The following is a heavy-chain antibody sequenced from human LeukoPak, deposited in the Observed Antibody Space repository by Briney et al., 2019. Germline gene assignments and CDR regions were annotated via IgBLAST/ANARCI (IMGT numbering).Heavy chain of an antibody. CDR3: AREFMVRGVILEDY. V-gene: IGHV1-8*01. CDR2: MNPNSGNT. D-gene: IGHD3-10*01. J-gene: IGHJ4*02. CDR1: GYTFTSYD. Sequence: ASVKVSCKASGYTFTSYDINWVRQATGQGLEWMGWMNPNSGNTGYAQKFQGRVTMTRNTSISTAYMELSSLRSEDTAVYYCAREFMVRGVILEDYWGQGTLVTVSS.